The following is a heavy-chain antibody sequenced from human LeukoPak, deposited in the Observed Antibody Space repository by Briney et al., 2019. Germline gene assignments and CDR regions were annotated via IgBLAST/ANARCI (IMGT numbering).Heavy chain of an antibody. Sequence: ASVKVSCKASGYTFTSYGISWVRQAPGQGLEWMGWISAYNGNTNYAQTLQGRVTMTTDTSTSTAYMELRSLRSDDPVVYYCARDRSGEPQDYWGQGTLVTVSS. CDR3: ARDRSGEPQDY. D-gene: IGHD3-10*01. J-gene: IGHJ4*02. CDR1: GYTFTSYG. V-gene: IGHV1-18*01. CDR2: ISAYNGNT.